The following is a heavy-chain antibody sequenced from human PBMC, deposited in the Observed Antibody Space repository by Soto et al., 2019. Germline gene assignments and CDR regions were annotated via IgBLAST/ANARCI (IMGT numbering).Heavy chain of an antibody. V-gene: IGHV4-59*01. CDR3: ARTARTYNNFLSGYAFDV. CDR2: VYYSGGA. CDR1: VGSIGHYY. J-gene: IGHJ3*01. Sequence: PSETLSLTCTVSVGSIGHYYWSWIRQSPGKGLECIGTVYYSGGAHYNPSLEGRVTISIDTPKNQFFLNLTSVTAADTAIYYCARTARTYNNFLSGYAFDVWGERTMVTV. D-gene: IGHD3-3*01.